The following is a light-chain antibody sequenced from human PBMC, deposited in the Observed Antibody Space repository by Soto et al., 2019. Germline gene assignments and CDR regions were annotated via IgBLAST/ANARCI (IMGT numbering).Light chain of an antibody. V-gene: IGKV1-5*03. J-gene: IGKJ3*01. CDR1: QSISSW. CDR3: QQSFT. Sequence: DIQMTQSTSSLSASVGDRVTITYRASQSISSWLAWYQQKPGKAPKLLIYKASTLESGVPSRFSGSGSGTEFTLTISSLQPDDFATYYCQQSFTFGPGTKVDIK. CDR2: KAS.